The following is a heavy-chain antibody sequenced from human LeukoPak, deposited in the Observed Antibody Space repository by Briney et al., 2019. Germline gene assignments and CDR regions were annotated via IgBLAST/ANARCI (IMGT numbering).Heavy chain of an antibody. Sequence: SETLSLTCAVYGGSFSGYYWSWIRQPPGKGLEWIGEINHSGSTNYNPSLKSRVTISVDTSKNQFSLKLSSVTAADTAVYYCARGPLKRGVQGVYGYWGQGTRSPSPQ. CDR1: GGSFSGYY. CDR2: INHSGST. D-gene: IGHD3-10*01. CDR3: ARGPLKRGVQGVYGY. V-gene: IGHV4-34*01. J-gene: IGHJ4*02.